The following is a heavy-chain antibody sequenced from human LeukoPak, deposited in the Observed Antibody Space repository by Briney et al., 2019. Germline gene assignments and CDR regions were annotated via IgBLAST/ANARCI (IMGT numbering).Heavy chain of an antibody. CDR1: GFTFSSYW. Sequence: GGSLRLSCAASGFTFSSYWMSWVRQAPGKGLEWVANIKQDGSEKYYVDSVKGRFTISRDNAKNSLYLQMNSLRAEDTAVYYCARASEGVAGNRYYYYGMDVWGQGTTVTVSS. J-gene: IGHJ6*02. V-gene: IGHV3-7*01. CDR3: ARASEGVAGNRYYYYGMDV. D-gene: IGHD6-19*01. CDR2: IKQDGSEK.